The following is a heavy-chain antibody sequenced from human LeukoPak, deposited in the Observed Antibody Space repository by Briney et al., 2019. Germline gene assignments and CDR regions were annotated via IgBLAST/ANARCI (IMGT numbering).Heavy chain of an antibody. CDR1: GFTFSSYA. CDR3: AGGDDYYGFP. CDR2: MSYDGSNK. D-gene: IGHD3-10*01. J-gene: IGHJ5*02. V-gene: IGHV3-30*04. Sequence: GGSLRLSCAASGFTFSSYAMHWVRQTPDKGLEWVAVMSYDGSNKYDADSVKGRFTISRDNSKNTLYLQMNSLRAEDTAVYYCAGGDDYYGFPWGQGTLVTVSS.